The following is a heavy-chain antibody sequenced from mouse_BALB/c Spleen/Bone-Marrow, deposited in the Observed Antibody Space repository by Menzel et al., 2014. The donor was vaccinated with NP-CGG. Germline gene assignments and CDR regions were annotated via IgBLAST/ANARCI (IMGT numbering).Heavy chain of an antibody. V-gene: IGHV1-9*01. CDR1: GYTFSSSW. CDR3: SRTYHPNYAMDY. D-gene: IGHD5-1*01. J-gene: IGHJ4*01. Sequence: VQLQQSGAELMKPGASVKISCKATGYTFSSSWIEWVNQRPGHGLEWIGEIFPGSGSTNYNQKFKGKATFTAEKSSNTAYMQLSSLTSYDSAVNYCSRTYHPNYAMDYWGQGTSVTVSS. CDR2: IFPGSGST.